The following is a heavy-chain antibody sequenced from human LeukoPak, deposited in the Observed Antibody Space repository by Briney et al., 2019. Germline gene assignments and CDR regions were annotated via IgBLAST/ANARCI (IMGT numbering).Heavy chain of an antibody. CDR1: GYTFTSYY. CDR3: AREEDCSSTSCHVPFDY. CDR2: INPSGGST. Sequence: GASVNVSFKASGYTFTSYYMHWVRQAPGQGLEWMGIINPSGGSTSYAQKFQGRVTMTRDTSTSTVYMELSSLRSEDTAVYYCAREEDCSSTSCHVPFDYWGQGTLVTVSS. V-gene: IGHV1-46*01. J-gene: IGHJ4*02. D-gene: IGHD2-2*01.